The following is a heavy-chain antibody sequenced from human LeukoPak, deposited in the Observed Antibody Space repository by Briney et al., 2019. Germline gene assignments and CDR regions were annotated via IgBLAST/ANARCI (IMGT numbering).Heavy chain of an antibody. CDR2: IYYSGST. D-gene: IGHD2-15*01. CDR3: AREEGATQLGYFDL. Sequence: SQTLSLTCTVSGGSISSGDYYWSWIRQPPGKGLEWIGYIYYSGSTYYNPSLKSRVTISVDTSKTQFSLKRSSVTAADTAVYYCAREEGATQLGYFDLWGRGTLVTVSS. J-gene: IGHJ2*01. V-gene: IGHV4-30-4*08. CDR1: GGSISSGDYY.